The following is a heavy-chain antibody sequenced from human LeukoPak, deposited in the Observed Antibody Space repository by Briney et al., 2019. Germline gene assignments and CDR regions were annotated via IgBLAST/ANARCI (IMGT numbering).Heavy chain of an antibody. CDR1: GDSVSSNTAT. CDR3: ARGIYSIGFDY. D-gene: IGHD5-12*01. J-gene: IGHJ4*02. CDR2: TYYRSKWST. Sequence: SQTLSLTCAFSGDSVSSNTATWSWIRLSPSRGLERLGRTYYRSKWSTEYAVTVKSRTTINSDTSKNQFSLQLNSVTPEDTAVYYCARGIYSIGFDYWGQGTLVTVSS. V-gene: IGHV6-1*01.